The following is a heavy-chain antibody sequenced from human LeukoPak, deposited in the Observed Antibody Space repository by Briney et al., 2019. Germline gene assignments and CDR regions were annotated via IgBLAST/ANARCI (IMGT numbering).Heavy chain of an antibody. V-gene: IGHV4-59*12. Sequence: KPSETLTLTCTVSGGSISSYYWSWIRQPPGKGLEWIGYIYYSGSTNYNPSLKSRVTISVDTSKNQFSLKLSSVTAADTAVYYCARGSGGGRLRYFDWLPNDAFGIWGQGTMVTVSS. CDR2: IYYSGST. CDR3: ARGSGGGRLRYFDWLPNDAFGI. J-gene: IGHJ3*02. D-gene: IGHD3-9*01. CDR1: GGSISSYY.